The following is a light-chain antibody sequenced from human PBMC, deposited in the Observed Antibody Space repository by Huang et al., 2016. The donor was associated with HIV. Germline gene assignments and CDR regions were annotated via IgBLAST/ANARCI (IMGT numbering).Light chain of an antibody. J-gene: IGKJ1*01. V-gene: IGKV3D-15*01. CDR1: AGVSNT. CDR3: QQYNNWPPWT. Sequence: IVMTQSPATLSVSPGERSTLSCRASAGVSNTVAWYQQRPGQTPRLLIHGASTRQTGIPAKFSGRGSGTEFTLTITSLQPEDSAVYYCQQYNNWPPWTFGPGTQVEI. CDR2: GAS.